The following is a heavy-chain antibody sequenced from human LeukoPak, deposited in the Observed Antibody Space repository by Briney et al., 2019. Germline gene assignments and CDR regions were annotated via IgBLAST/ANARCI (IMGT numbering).Heavy chain of an antibody. V-gene: IGHV4-34*01. CDR2: INHSGST. D-gene: IGHD3-10*01. CDR3: ARDALDYYYGSGSYSDLSDY. J-gene: IGHJ4*02. Sequence: SETLSLTCAVYGGSFSGYYWSWIRQPPGKGLEWIGEINHSGSTNYNPSLKSRVTISVDTSKSQFSLKLSSVTAADTAVYYCARDALDYYYGSGSYSDLSDYWGQGTLVTVSS. CDR1: GGSFSGYY.